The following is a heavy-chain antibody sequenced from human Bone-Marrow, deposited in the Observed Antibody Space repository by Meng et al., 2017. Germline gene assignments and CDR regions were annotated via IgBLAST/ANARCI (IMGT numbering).Heavy chain of an antibody. CDR2: ISGSGVTT. V-gene: IGHV3-23*01. J-gene: IGHJ5*02. CDR1: GFIFNNYA. CDR3: AKQTGYSVSKWFDP. Sequence: GESLKISCVASGFIFNNYAMSWVRQAPGKGLEWVSTISGSGVTTYYADSVRGRFIISRDNSKNTLYLQMSDVRVDDTALYFCAKQTGYSVSKWFDPWGQGTLVTVSS. D-gene: IGHD5/OR15-5a*01.